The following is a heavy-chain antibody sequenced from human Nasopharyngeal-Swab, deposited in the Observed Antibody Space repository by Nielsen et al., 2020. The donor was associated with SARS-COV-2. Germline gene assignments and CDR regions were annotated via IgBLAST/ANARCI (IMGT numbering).Heavy chain of an antibody. CDR3: AADRAAAGTGGMDV. Sequence: WVRQAHGKRLEWIGWIVVGSGNTNYAQKFQERVTITRDMSTSTAYMELSSLRSEDTAVYYCAADRAAAGTGGMDVWGQGTTVTVSS. CDR2: IVVGSGNT. J-gene: IGHJ6*02. V-gene: IGHV1-58*01. D-gene: IGHD6-13*01.